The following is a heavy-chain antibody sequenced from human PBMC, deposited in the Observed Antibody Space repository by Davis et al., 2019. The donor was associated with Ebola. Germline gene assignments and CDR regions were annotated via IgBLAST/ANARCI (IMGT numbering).Heavy chain of an antibody. J-gene: IGHJ4*02. CDR2: ISGSGGST. D-gene: IGHD1-26*01. CDR1: GFSFSSYW. V-gene: IGHV3-23*01. CDR3: AKRDGSAEDY. Sequence: GESLKISCAASGFSFSSYWMSWVRQAPGKGLEWVSAISGSGGSTYYADSVKGRFTISRDNSKNTLYLQMNSLRAEDTAVYYCAKRDGSAEDYWGQGTLVTVSS.